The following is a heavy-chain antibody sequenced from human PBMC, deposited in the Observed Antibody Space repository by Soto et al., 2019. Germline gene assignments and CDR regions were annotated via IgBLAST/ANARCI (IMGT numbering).Heavy chain of an antibody. D-gene: IGHD2-8*01. J-gene: IGHJ4*02. CDR1: GFTFGSYW. CDR3: VSLYFDY. CDR2: INIDGSTT. V-gene: IGHV3-74*01. Sequence: EVQLVESGGGLAQPGGSLRLSCAASGFTFGSYWMHWVRQAPAKGLEWVSRINIDGSTTNYEDSVKGRFTISRDNAKNTLYLQMNSLRADDTAVYYCVSLYFDYWGQGALVTGSS.